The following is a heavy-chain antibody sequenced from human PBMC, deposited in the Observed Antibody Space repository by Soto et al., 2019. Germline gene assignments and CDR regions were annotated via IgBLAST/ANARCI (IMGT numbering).Heavy chain of an antibody. Sequence: GGSLRLSCAASGFTFSSYAMSWVRQAPGKGLEWVSAISGSGGSTYYADSVKGRFTISRDNSKNTLYLQMNSLRAEDTAVYYCAKDRVGILWLGESPYFDYWGQGTLVTVSS. CDR3: AKDRVGILWLGESPYFDY. CDR2: ISGSGGST. D-gene: IGHD3-10*01. V-gene: IGHV3-23*01. CDR1: GFTFSSYA. J-gene: IGHJ4*02.